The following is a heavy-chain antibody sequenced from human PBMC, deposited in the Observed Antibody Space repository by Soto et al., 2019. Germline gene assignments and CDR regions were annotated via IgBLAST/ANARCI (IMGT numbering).Heavy chain of an antibody. J-gene: IGHJ4*02. CDR1: GFTFSSFG. CDR3: AKSRVSGGNSFLVDY. Sequence: QVQLVESGGGVVQPGRSLRLSCAASGFTFSSFGMHWFSQPPGKGLEWVTVISVDGDNRYYSDSVKGRFTVSRDNSKTTLYLQLNSLRSVDTAVYYCAKSRVSGGNSFLVDYWGQGTLVTVSS. CDR2: ISVDGDNR. D-gene: IGHD2-15*01. V-gene: IGHV3-30*18.